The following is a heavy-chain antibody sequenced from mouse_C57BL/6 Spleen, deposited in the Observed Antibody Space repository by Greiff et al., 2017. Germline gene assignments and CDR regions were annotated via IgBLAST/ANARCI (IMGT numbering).Heavy chain of an antibody. CDR3: VRQGDEGAMDY. D-gene: IGHD3-3*01. V-gene: IGHV10-3*01. Sequence: EVKLVESGGGLAQPKGSLKLSCAASGFTFNTYAMHWVRQAPGKGLEWVARIRRISSNYATYYADSVKARFTISRDKSQSMLYLQRNNLKTEDTAIYYCVRQGDEGAMDYWGQGTSVTVSS. CDR1: GFTFNTYA. CDR2: IRRISSNYAT. J-gene: IGHJ4*01.